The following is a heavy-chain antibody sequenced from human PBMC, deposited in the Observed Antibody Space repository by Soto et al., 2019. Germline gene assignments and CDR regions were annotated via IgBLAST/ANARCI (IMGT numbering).Heavy chain of an antibody. Sequence: QVQLQESGPGLVKPSQTLPLICTVSGGSISSGGNYWSWIRQHPEKGLEWIGYIYYSGSAYYNPSLKSRLTISVDTSKNQFSLKLTSVTAADTAVYYCARDRYFDLLTGYYNEAMDVWGQGTTVTVSS. CDR1: GGSISSGGNY. D-gene: IGHD3-9*01. CDR2: IYYSGSA. CDR3: ARDRYFDLLTGYYNEAMDV. J-gene: IGHJ6*02. V-gene: IGHV4-31*03.